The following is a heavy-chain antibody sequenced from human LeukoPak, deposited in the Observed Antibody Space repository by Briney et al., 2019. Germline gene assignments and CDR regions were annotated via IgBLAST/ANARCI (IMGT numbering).Heavy chain of an antibody. CDR1: GFTFSSYG. Sequence: GSLRLSCAASGFTFSSYGMHWVRQPPGKGLEWIGEINHSGSTNYNPSLKSRVTISVDTSKNQFSLKLSSVTAADTAVYYCARSTTARIAAAGSWGQGTLVTVSS. D-gene: IGHD6-13*01. CDR2: INHSGST. CDR3: ARSTTARIAAAGS. V-gene: IGHV4-34*01. J-gene: IGHJ4*02.